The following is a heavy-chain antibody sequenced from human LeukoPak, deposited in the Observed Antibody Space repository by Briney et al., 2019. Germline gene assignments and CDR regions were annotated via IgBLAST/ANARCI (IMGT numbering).Heavy chain of an antibody. CDR3: ARVGSIAAAFVDS. CDR2: INGDGITT. CDR1: GFTFSNSW. J-gene: IGHJ5*01. V-gene: IGHV3-74*01. D-gene: IGHD6-13*01. Sequence: PGGALRLSCAASGFTFSNSWMFWVRQVPGKGLGGVGYINGDGITTTYADSVRGRFTISRDNTKNTLYLQMHSLRVEDTAVYYCARVGSIAAAFVDSWGHGLLVTVSS.